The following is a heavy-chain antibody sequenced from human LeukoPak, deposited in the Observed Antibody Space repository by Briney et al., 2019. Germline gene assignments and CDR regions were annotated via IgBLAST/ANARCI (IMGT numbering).Heavy chain of an antibody. V-gene: IGHV3-23*01. CDR3: AKPNYYDSSGLGY. J-gene: IGHJ4*02. CDR1: GFTFSSYA. D-gene: IGHD3-22*01. Sequence: GGSLRLSCAASGFTFSSYAMSWVRQAPGKGLEWVSAISGSGGSTYYADSVKGRFTISRDNSKDTLYLQMNSLRAEDTAVYYCAKPNYYDSSGLGYWGQGTLVTVSS. CDR2: ISGSGGST.